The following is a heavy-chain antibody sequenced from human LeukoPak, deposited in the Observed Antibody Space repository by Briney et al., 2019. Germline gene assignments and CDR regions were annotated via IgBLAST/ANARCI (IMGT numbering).Heavy chain of an antibody. V-gene: IGHV3-48*04. Sequence: GALRLSCEASGFTFNTYSMNWARQAPGKGLEWVSYISSSGSTIYYADSVKGRFTISRDNANNSLYLQMNSLRAEDTAVYYCAELGITMIGGVWGKGTTVTISS. D-gene: IGHD3-10*02. CDR2: ISSSGSTI. CDR1: GFTFNTYS. J-gene: IGHJ6*04. CDR3: AELGITMIGGV.